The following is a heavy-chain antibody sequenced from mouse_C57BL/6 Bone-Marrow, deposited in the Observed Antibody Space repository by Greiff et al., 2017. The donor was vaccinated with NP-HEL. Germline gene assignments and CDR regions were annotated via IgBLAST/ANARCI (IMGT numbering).Heavy chain of an antibody. V-gene: IGHV5-6*01. CDR1: GFTFSSYG. J-gene: IGHJ3*01. Sequence: EVMLVESGGDLVKPGGSLKLSCAASGFTFSSYGMSWVRQTPDKRLEWVATISSGGSYTYYPDSVKGRFTISRDNAKNTLYLQMISLKSDDTAMYYCARPLEAPFAYWGQGTLVTVSA. CDR2: ISSGGSYT. CDR3: ARPLEAPFAY.